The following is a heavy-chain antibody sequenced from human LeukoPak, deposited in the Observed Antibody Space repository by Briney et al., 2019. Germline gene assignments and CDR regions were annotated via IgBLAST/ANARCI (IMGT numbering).Heavy chain of an antibody. J-gene: IGHJ3*02. V-gene: IGHV5-51*01. CDR3: ARRELLWFGELIGAFDI. Sequence: GESLQISCKGSGYSFTSYWIGWVRPLPGKGLEWMGIIYPGDSDTRYSPSFQGQVTISADKSISTAYLQWSSLKASDTAMYYCARRELLWFGELIGAFDIWGQGTMVTVSS. CDR1: GYSFTSYW. CDR2: IYPGDSDT. D-gene: IGHD3-10*01.